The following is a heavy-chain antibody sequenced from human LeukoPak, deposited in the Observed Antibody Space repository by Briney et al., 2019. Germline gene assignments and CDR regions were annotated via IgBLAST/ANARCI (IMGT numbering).Heavy chain of an antibody. V-gene: IGHV4-31*03. CDR3: ARARTRGYYDSSGYYWVSYFDY. Sequence: SETLSLTCTVSGGSISSGGYYWSWIRQHPGKGLEWIGYIYYSGSTYYNPSLKSRVTISVDTSKNQFSLKLSSVTAADTAVYYCARARTRGYYDSSGYYWVSYFDYWGQGTLVTVSS. CDR2: IYYSGST. CDR1: GGSISSGGYY. J-gene: IGHJ4*02. D-gene: IGHD3-22*01.